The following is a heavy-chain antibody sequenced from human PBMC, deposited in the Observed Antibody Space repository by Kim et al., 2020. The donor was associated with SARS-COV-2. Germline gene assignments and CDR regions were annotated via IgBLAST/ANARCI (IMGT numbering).Heavy chain of an antibody. D-gene: IGHD6-19*01. CDR2: SASM. Sequence: SASMAYADSVKGRFTSSRDNAKNSLHLQMNSLKSEDTALYSCVRAVAGYDYWGQGTLVTVSS. V-gene: IGHV3-9*01. CDR3: VRAVAGYDY. J-gene: IGHJ4*02.